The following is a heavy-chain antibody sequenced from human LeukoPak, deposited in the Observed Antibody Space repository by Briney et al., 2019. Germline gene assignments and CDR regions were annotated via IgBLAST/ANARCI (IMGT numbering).Heavy chain of an antibody. V-gene: IGHV3-33*06. D-gene: IGHD1-26*01. CDR3: AKDLSLGAIDY. J-gene: IGHJ4*02. CDR1: AFTFSSYG. Sequence: PGRSLRLSCAASAFTFSSYGMHWVRQAPGKGLEWVAVIWYDGSNKYYADSVKGRFTISRDNSKNTLYLQMNSLRAEDTAVYYCAKDLSLGAIDYGGQGTLVTVSS. CDR2: IWYDGSNK.